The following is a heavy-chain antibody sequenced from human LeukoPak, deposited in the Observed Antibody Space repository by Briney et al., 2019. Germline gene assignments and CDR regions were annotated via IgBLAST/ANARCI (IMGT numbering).Heavy chain of an antibody. CDR2: INPNSGGT. Sequence: GASVKVSCKASGYTFTGYYMHWVRQAPGQGLEWMGWINPNSGGTNYAQKFQGRVTMTRDTSISTAYMELSRLRSDDTAVYYCARVITGEDIVVVPAAMPWDYYYYMDVWGKGTTVTVSS. D-gene: IGHD2-2*01. V-gene: IGHV1-2*02. CDR3: ARVITGEDIVVVPAAMPWDYYYYMDV. CDR1: GYTFTGYY. J-gene: IGHJ6*03.